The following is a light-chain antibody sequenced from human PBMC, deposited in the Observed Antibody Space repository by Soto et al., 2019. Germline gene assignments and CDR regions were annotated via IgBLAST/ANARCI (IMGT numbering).Light chain of an antibody. CDR3: CSYAGSNTFA. V-gene: IGLV2-11*01. J-gene: IGLJ1*01. CDR1: SSDVGDYNY. CDR2: DVT. Sequence: QSALTQPPSVSGSPGQSVTISCTGTSSDVGDYNYVSWYQQHPGKAPKLMIYDVTKRPSGVPDRFSGSKSGNTASLTISGLQAEDEADYYCCSYAGSNTFAFGTGTKLTVL.